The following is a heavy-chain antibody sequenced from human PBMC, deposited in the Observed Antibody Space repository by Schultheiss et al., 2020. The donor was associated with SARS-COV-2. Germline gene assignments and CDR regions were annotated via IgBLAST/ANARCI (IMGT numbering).Heavy chain of an antibody. CDR2: IYTSGST. CDR1: GGSISSYY. Sequence: SETLSLTCTVSGGSISSYYWSWIRQPAGKGLEWIGRIYTSGSTNYNPSLKSRVTMSVDTSKNQFSLKLSSVTAADTAVYNCARELTGVPGRGFGPPAPYYDYYYYMDDWDKGAAVTV. V-gene: IGHV4-4*07. CDR3: ARELTGVPGRGFGPPAPYYDYYYYMDD. D-gene: IGHD1-14*01. J-gene: IGHJ6*03.